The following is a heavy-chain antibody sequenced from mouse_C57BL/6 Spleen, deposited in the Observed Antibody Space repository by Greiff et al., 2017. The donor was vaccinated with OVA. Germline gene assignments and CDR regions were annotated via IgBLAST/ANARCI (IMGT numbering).Heavy chain of an antibody. CDR3: ARALDSSGYLFDY. CDR2: IYPGSGNT. J-gene: IGHJ2*01. CDR1: GYTFTDYY. D-gene: IGHD3-2*02. V-gene: IGHV1-76*01. Sequence: QVQLKESGAELVRPGASVKLSCEASGYTFTDYYINWVKQRPGQGLEWIARIYPGSGNTYYNEKFKGKATLTAEKSSSTAYMQLSSLTSEDSAVYFCARALDSSGYLFDYWGQGTTLTVSS.